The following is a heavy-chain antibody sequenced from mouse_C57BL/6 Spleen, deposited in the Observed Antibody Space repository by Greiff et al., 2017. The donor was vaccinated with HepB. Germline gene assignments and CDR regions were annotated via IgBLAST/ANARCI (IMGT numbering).Heavy chain of an antibody. J-gene: IGHJ2*01. D-gene: IGHD1-1*01. CDR3: ARWGTTVVALDY. Sequence: QVQLQQPGAELVRPGTSVKVSCKASGYAFTNYLIEWVKQRPGQGLEWIGVINPGSGGTNYNEKFKGKATLTADKSSSTAYMQLSSLTSEDSAVYFCARWGTTVVALDYWGQGTTLTVSS. CDR2: INPGSGGT. V-gene: IGHV1-54*01. CDR1: GYAFTNYL.